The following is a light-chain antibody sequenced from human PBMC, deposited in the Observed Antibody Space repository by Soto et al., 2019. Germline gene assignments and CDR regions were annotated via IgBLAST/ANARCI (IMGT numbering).Light chain of an antibody. CDR1: QSVSSN. V-gene: IGKV3-15*01. J-gene: IGKJ1*01. CDR3: QQYNSWPWT. CDR2: GAS. Sequence: EKVMTQSPATLSVSPGERATLSCRASQSVSSNLAWFHQKPGQAPRLLIYGASTRATGIPARFSGSGSGTEFTLTISSLQSEDFAVYYCQQYNSWPWTFGQGTKVDIK.